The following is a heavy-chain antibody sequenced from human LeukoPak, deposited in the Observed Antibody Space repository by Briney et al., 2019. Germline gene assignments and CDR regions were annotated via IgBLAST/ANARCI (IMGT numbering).Heavy chain of an antibody. CDR3: ARGKFRGYSYGTAFDY. J-gene: IGHJ4*02. V-gene: IGHV4-39*07. CDR1: GGSINNYNYY. D-gene: IGHD5-18*01. CDR2: IYYSGST. Sequence: SETLSLTCTVSGGSINNYNYYWGWIRQPPGKGLEWIGSIYYSGSTYHNPSLKSRVTISVDTSKNQFSLKLSSVTAADTAVYYCARGKFRGYSYGTAFDYWGQGTLVTVSS.